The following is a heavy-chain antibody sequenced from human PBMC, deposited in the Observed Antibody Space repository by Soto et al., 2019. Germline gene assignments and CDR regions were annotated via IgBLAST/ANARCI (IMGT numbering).Heavy chain of an antibody. Sequence: ASVKGSCKASGYTFTGYYMHWVRQAPGQGLEWMGWINPNSGGTNYAQKFQGRVTMTRDTSISTAYMELSRLRSDDTAVYYCARDTIVLMVYAIPGYYYYYGMDVRGQGPKVTVS. CDR1: GYTFTGYY. J-gene: IGHJ6*02. V-gene: IGHV1-2*02. CDR2: INPNSGGT. D-gene: IGHD2-8*01. CDR3: ARDTIVLMVYAIPGYYYYYGMDV.